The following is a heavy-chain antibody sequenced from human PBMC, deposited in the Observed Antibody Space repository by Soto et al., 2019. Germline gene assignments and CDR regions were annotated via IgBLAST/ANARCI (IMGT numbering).Heavy chain of an antibody. Sequence: LSLIFSLSCGSISVSYWRWIRQSPRQGLEWIGYVYDNGRPYYSPSLKIRVTISADTSKNQISLKLTSATAADTAVYYCARGVGSSPPRDWGRGILVTVSS. CDR2: VYDNGRP. J-gene: IGHJ4*02. CDR1: CGSISVSY. V-gene: IGHV4-59*01. CDR3: ARGVGSSPPRD. D-gene: IGHD1-26*01.